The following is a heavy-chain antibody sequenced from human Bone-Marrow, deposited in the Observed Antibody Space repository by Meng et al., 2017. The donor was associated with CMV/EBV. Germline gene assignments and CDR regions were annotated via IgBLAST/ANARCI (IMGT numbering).Heavy chain of an antibody. V-gene: IGHV1-8*01. J-gene: IGHJ6*02. D-gene: IGHD4-23*01. CDR3: ASGGNPAGYYYGMDV. CDR2: MNPNSGNT. Sequence: ASVKVSCKASGYTFTSYDINWVRQATGQGLEWMGWMNPNSGNTGYAQKFQGRVTMTRDTSISTAYMELSRLRSDDTAVYYCASGGNPAGYYYGMDVCGQGTTVIVSS. CDR1: GYTFTSYD.